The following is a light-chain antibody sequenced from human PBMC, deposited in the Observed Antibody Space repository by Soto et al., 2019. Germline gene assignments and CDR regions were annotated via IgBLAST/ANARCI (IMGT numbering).Light chain of an antibody. V-gene: IGKV3-11*01. CDR2: GAS. Sequence: EIVLTQSPATLSLSPGERATLSCRASQTINNYLAWYQQKPGQAPRLLVYGASYRAIGIPASVSGSGSSTDFALTISSLEPEDFAVYYCKHRSDWPPRLTFGGGTKVEIK. CDR1: QTINNY. CDR3: KHRSDWPPRLT. J-gene: IGKJ4*01.